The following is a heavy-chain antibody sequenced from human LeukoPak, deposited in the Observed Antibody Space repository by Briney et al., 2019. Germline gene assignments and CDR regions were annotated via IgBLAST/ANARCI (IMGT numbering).Heavy chain of an antibody. CDR2: IYWDDDK. CDR1: GFSLSTSGVG. Sequence: SGPTLVNPTQTPTLTCTFSGFSLSTSGVGVGWIRQPPGKALEWLALIYWDDDKRYSPSLKSRLTITKDTSKNQVVLTMTNMDPVDTATYYCAHLACSEIVVQIRCSPIFDYWGQGTLVTVSS. D-gene: IGHD3-22*01. J-gene: IGHJ4*02. V-gene: IGHV2-5*02. CDR3: AHLACSEIVVQIRCSPIFDY.